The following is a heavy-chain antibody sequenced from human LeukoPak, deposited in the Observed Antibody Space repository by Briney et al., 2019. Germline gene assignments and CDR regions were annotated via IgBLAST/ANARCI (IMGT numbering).Heavy chain of an antibody. CDR3: ASNNGDPGGY. D-gene: IGHD4-17*01. J-gene: IGHJ4*02. V-gene: IGHV4-39*07. CDR1: GGSISSSSYY. Sequence: PSETLSLTCTVSGGSISSSSYYWGWIRQPPGKGLEWIGSIYYSGSTYYDPSLKSRVTISVDTSKNQFSLKLSSVTAADTAVYYCASNNGDPGGYWGQGTLVTVSS. CDR2: IYYSGST.